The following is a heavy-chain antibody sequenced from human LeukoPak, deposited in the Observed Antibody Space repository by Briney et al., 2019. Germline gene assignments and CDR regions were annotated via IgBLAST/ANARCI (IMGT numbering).Heavy chain of an antibody. CDR1: SGSINTYY. CDR2: VSYSGNT. J-gene: IGHJ4*02. V-gene: IGHV4-59*01. CDR3: ARYGAPYYYDTSGYSK. Sequence: PSETLSLTCTVSSGSINTYYWTWIRQPPGKGLEWIGYVSYSGNTNYHPSLKSRVSISVDPSKNQFSLRLSSVTAADTAVYYCARYGAPYYYDTSGYSKWGQGTLVTVSS. D-gene: IGHD3-22*01.